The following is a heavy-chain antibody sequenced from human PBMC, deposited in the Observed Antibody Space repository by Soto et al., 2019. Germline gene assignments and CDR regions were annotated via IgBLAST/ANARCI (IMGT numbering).Heavy chain of an antibody. CDR3: ARSRTFTVPRLPNYYYYGMDV. V-gene: IGHV1-69*13. CDR1: GGTFSSYA. D-gene: IGHD4-4*01. Sequence: SVKVSCKASGGTFSSYAISWVRQAPGQGLEWMGGIIPIFGTANYAQKFQGRVTITADESTSTAYMELSSLRSEDTAVYYCARSRTFTVPRLPNYYYYGMDVWGQGTTVTVSS. CDR2: IIPIFGTA. J-gene: IGHJ6*02.